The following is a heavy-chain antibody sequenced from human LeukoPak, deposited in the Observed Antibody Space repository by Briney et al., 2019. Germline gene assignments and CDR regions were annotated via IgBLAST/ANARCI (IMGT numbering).Heavy chain of an antibody. Sequence: GSLRLSCTSSGFSFGDYAMSWVRQAPGKGLEWIGEINHSGSTNYNPSLKSRVTISVDTSKNQFSLKLSSVTAADTAVYYCASLLSSEWFDPWGQGTLVTVSS. J-gene: IGHJ5*02. CDR3: ASLLSSEWFDP. V-gene: IGHV4-34*01. CDR2: INHSGST. CDR1: GFSFGDYA. D-gene: IGHD6-25*01.